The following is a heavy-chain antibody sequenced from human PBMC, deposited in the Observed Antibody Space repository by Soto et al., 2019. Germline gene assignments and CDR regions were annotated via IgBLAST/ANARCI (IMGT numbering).Heavy chain of an antibody. CDR1: GYTFTSYH. CDR2: INPSGGST. J-gene: IGHJ3*02. Sequence: ASVKVSCKASGYTFTSYHMHWVLQAPGQGLEWKGIINPSGGSTSYAQKFQGRVTMTRDTSTSTVYMELSSLRSEDTAVYYCAGSIAVAGTDNDAFDIWGQGTMVTVSS. D-gene: IGHD6-19*01. V-gene: IGHV1-46*01. CDR3: AGSIAVAGTDNDAFDI.